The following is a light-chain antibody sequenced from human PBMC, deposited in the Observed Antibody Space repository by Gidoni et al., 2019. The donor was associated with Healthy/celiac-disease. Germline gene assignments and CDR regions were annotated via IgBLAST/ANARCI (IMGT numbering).Light chain of an antibody. Sequence: EIEMTQSPSSLSASVGDRATITCRASQSISSYLKWYQQKPGEAPKLLIYAASSVQSGVPSRFSSSGSGADFTLTISSLQPEYFATYCCQQNYRTLYTFGRGTKLEIK. CDR2: AAS. J-gene: IGKJ2*01. CDR3: QQNYRTLYT. V-gene: IGKV1-39*01. CDR1: QSISSY.